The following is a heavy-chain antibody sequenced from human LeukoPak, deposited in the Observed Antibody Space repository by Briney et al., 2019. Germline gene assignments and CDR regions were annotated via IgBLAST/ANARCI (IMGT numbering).Heavy chain of an antibody. Sequence: GGSLRLSCVASGSSFSTYWMAWIRQAPGKGLEWVANIRYDGAYKFYAGSVKGRFTISRDNAKNSLFLEMHSLRADDTAVYFCVSSHDSSGNDWGQGTLVTVSS. D-gene: IGHD3-22*01. CDR3: VSSHDSSGND. V-gene: IGHV3-7*01. CDR1: GSSFSTYW. J-gene: IGHJ4*02. CDR2: IRYDGAYK.